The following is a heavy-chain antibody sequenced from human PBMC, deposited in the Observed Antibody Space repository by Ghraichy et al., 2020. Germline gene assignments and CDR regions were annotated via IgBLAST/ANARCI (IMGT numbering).Heavy chain of an antibody. CDR1: GFTVNSNY. V-gene: IGHV3-53*01. D-gene: IGHD2-15*01. Sequence: LSLTCAASGFTVNSNYMSWVRQAPGKGLEWVSLLHSDSSTFYADSVKGRFTISRDSITNTLYLQMSSLRDEDTAIYYCARSVGGRLFDVWGQGTMVSVSS. CDR3: ARSVGGRLFDV. J-gene: IGHJ3*01. CDR2: LHSDSST.